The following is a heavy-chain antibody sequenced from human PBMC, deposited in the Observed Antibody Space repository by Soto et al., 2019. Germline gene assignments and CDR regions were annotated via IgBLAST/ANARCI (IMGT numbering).Heavy chain of an antibody. V-gene: IGHV3-30*18. J-gene: IGHJ4*02. Sequence: GGSLRLSCAASGFTFSSYGMHWVRQAPGKGLEWVAVISYDGSNKYYADSVKGRFTISRDNSKNTLYLQMNSLRAEDTAVYYCAKAIFYTVTTTYDYWGQGTLVTVSS. CDR1: GFTFSSYG. CDR2: ISYDGSNK. D-gene: IGHD4-17*01. CDR3: AKAIFYTVTTTYDY.